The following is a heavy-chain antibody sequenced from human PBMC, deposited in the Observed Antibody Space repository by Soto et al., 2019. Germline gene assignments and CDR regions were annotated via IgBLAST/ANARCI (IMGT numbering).Heavy chain of an antibody. Sequence: QVQLVQSGAEVKKPGASVKVSCKASGYTFTGYYMHWVRQAPGQGLEWMGWINPNSGGTNYAQKFQGWVTMTRDTSISTAYMELSRLRSDDTAVYYCARDYRSAGTTLNLLFDYRGQGTLVTVSS. CDR1: GYTFTGYY. CDR2: INPNSGGT. J-gene: IGHJ4*02. V-gene: IGHV1-2*04. D-gene: IGHD1-7*01. CDR3: ARDYRSAGTTLNLLFDY.